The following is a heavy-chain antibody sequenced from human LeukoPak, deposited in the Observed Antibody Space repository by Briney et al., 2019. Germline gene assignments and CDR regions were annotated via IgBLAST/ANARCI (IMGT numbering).Heavy chain of an antibody. CDR3: ARHYESGSQPHLDY. CDR2: IYYSGST. V-gene: IGHV4-59*08. CDR1: XGSIXSXX. J-gene: IGHJ4*02. Sequence: XXXTVXXGSIXSXXWSWIRXPPGXXLEXXGYIYYSGSTNYNPSLKSRVTISVDTSKNQFSLKLSSVTAADTAVYYCARHYESGSQPHLDYWGQGTLVTVSS. D-gene: IGHD5-12*01.